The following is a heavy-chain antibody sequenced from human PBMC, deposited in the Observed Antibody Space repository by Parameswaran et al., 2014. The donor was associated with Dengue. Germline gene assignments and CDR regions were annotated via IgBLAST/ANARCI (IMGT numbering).Heavy chain of an antibody. D-gene: IGHD2-21*01. Sequence: QAGESLKISCAASGFTVSSNYMSWVRQAPGKGLEWVSVIYSGGSTYYADSVKGRFTISRDNSKNTLYLQMNSLRAEDTAVYYCATSVVSDWYFDLWGRGTLVTVSS. CDR2: IYSGGST. J-gene: IGHJ2*01. CDR1: GFTVSSNY. CDR3: ATSVVSDWYFDL. V-gene: IGHV3-66*01.